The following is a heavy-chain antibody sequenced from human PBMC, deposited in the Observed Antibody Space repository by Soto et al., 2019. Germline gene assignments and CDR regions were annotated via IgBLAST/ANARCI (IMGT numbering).Heavy chain of an antibody. CDR2: INPNSGGT. D-gene: IGHD3-22*01. V-gene: IGHV1-2*04. CDR1: GYTFTGYY. CDR3: ALVWGYSSGYYPKVDY. Sequence: GASVKVSCKASGYTFTGYYMHWVRQAPGQGLEWMGWINPNSGGTNYAQKFQGWVTMTRDTSISTAYMELSRLRSDDTAVYYCALVWGYSSGYYPKVDYWGQGTLDTVSS. J-gene: IGHJ4*02.